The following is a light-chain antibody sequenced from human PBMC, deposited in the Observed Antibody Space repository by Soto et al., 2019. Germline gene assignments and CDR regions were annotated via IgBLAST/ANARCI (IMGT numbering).Light chain of an antibody. CDR2: GAS. J-gene: IGKJ1*01. Sequence: ETVMTQSPATLSVSPGGRATLSCRASQSISDTLAWYQQKPGQAPRLLIHGASTRATGFPARFSGSGSGTDFTLTISSLQSEDFAVYYCQQYINWPWTFGQGTKVEIK. CDR1: QSISDT. V-gene: IGKV3-15*01. CDR3: QQYINWPWT.